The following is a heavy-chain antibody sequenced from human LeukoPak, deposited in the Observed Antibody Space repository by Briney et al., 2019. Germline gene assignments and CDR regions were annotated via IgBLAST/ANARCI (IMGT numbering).Heavy chain of an antibody. CDR3: ARDHGSAYYRAPRH. CDR2: INPSGGST. Sequence: ASVKVSCKASGYIFTKYYMHWVRQAPGQGLEWMGTINPSGGSTTYAQKFQGRVTMTRDTSTSTVYMELSSLRSEDTAVYYCARDHGSAYYRAPRHWGQGTLVTVSS. CDR1: GYIFTKYY. J-gene: IGHJ4*02. V-gene: IGHV1-46*01. D-gene: IGHD3-10*01.